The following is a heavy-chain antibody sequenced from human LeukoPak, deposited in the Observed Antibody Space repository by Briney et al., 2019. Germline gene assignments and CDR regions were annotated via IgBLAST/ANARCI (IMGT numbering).Heavy chain of an antibody. CDR2: IFYSGST. V-gene: IGHV4-39*07. CDR3: ARNREGDDAFDI. CDR1: GGSISTSSYY. J-gene: IGHJ3*02. Sequence: SETLSLTCTVSGGSISTSSYYWGWVRQPPGKGLEWIGNIFYSGSTYYSPSLKSRVTISLDTSRNQFSLKLSSVTAADTAVYYCARNREGDDAFDIWGQGTMVTVSS. D-gene: IGHD3-16*01.